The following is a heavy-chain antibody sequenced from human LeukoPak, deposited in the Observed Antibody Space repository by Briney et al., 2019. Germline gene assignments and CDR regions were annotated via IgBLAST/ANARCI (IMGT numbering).Heavy chain of an antibody. CDR2: IYYSGST. V-gene: IGHV4-59*01. CDR1: GGSISSYY. J-gene: IGHJ6*02. Sequence: PSETLSLTCTVSGGSISSYYWSWIRQPPGKGLEWIGYIYYSGSTNYNPSLKSRVTISVDTSKNQFSLKLSSVTAADTAVYYCARDRVTGTKGPYCYYGMDVWGQGTTVTVSS. CDR3: ARDRVTGTKGPYCYYGMDV. D-gene: IGHD1-7*01.